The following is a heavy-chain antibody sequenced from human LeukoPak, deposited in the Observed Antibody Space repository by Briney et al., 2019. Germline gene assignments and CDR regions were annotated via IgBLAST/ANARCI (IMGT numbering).Heavy chain of an antibody. CDR3: ARDQWEPHFDY. CDR1: GYKFTSYG. CDR2: ISGYDGNA. V-gene: IGHV1-18*01. Sequence: ASVKVSCKTSGYKFTSYGISWVRQAPGQGLEWMGRISGYDGNAEYVEKFQGRVTMTTDTSTNTGYMEVRSLRSDGTAVYYCARDQWEPHFDYWGQGTLVIVSS. J-gene: IGHJ4*02. D-gene: IGHD1-26*01.